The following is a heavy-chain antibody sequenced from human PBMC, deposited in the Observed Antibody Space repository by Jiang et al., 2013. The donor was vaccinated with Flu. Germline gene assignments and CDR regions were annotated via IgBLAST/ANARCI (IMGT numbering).Heavy chain of an antibody. CDR1: GYTFTSYD. CDR3: AGKAYYYDSSGQIDAFDI. J-gene: IGHJ3*02. V-gene: IGHV1-8*01. D-gene: IGHD3-22*01. CDR2: MNPNSGNT. Sequence: ESGAEVKKPGASVKVSCKASGYTFTSYDSQLGATGQRGQGLEWMGWMNPNSGNTGYAQKFQGRVTMTRNTSISTAYMELSSLRSEDTAVYYCAGKAYYYDSSGQIDAFDIWGQGTMVTVSS.